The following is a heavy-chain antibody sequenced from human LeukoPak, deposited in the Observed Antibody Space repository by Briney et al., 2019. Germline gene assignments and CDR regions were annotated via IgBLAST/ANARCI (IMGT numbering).Heavy chain of an antibody. D-gene: IGHD2-21*01. J-gene: IGHJ4*02. V-gene: IGHV3-7*01. Sequence: GGSLRLSCAASGFTFSSYGMHWVRQAPGKGLEWVANIKQDGSEKYYVDSVKGRFNISRDNAKNSLYLQMNSLRAEDTAMYYCARDVARKFDYWGQGTLVAVSS. CDR2: IKQDGSEK. CDR1: GFTFSSYG. CDR3: ARDVARKFDY.